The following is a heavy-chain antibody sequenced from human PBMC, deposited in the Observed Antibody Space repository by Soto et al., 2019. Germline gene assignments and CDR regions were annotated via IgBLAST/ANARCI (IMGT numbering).Heavy chain of an antibody. D-gene: IGHD3-3*01. J-gene: IGHJ6*02. V-gene: IGHV3-23*01. Sequence: GGSLRLSCAASGFTFSSYAMSWVRQAPGKGLEWVSAISGSGGSTYYADSVKGRFTISRDNSKNTLYLQMNSLRAEDTAVYYCAKVGSFDFWSGSLYGMDVWGQGTTVTVSS. CDR3: AKVGSFDFWSGSLYGMDV. CDR1: GFTFSSYA. CDR2: ISGSGGST.